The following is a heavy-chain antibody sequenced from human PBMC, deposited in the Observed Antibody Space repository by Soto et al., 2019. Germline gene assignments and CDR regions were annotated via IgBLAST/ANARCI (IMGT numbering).Heavy chain of an antibody. CDR2: IIPILGIA. V-gene: IGHV1-69*02. CDR1: GGTFSSYT. J-gene: IGHJ6*03. D-gene: IGHD4-17*01. CDR3: APTPSTVKTPNYYYMDV. Sequence: SVKVSCKASGGTFSSYTISWVRQAPGQGLEWMGRIIPILGIANYAQKFQGRVTITADKSTSTAYMELSSLRSEDTAVYYCAPTPSTVKTPNYYYMDVWGKGTTVTVSS.